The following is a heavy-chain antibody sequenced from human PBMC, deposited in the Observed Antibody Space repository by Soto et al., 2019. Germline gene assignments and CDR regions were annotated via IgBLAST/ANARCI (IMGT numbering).Heavy chain of an antibody. Sequence: AGGSLRLSCATSGFTFSRYAMTWVRQSPGKGLEWVSGISGSGGSTYYADSVKGRFTISRDKSKNMMYLQMSSLRAEDTAVYYCAKDRSSYDSSGYSDYWGQGTLVTVSS. CDR3: AKDRSSYDSSGYSDY. D-gene: IGHD3-22*01. CDR2: ISGSGGST. J-gene: IGHJ4*02. V-gene: IGHV3-23*01. CDR1: GFTFSRYA.